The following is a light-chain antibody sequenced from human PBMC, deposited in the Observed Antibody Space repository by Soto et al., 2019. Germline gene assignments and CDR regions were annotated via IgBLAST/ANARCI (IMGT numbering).Light chain of an antibody. CDR3: SSYAGSDVFV. V-gene: IGLV2-8*01. CDR1: SSDVGAYNY. Sequence: LTQPPSASGSPGQSVAISCTGTSSDVGAYNYVAWYQQHPGKVPKLMIYEVSKRPSGVPDRFSGSKSGNTASLTVSGLQAGDEADYYCSSYAGSDVFVFGTGTKVTVL. J-gene: IGLJ1*01. CDR2: EVS.